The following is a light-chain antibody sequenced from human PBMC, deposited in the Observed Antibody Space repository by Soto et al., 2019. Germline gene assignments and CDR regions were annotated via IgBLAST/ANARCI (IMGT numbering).Light chain of an antibody. CDR2: AAS. J-gene: IGKJ1*01. CDR1: QSISSY. V-gene: IGKV1-39*01. Sequence: DIQMTQSPSSLSASVGDRVTITCRASQSISSYLNWYQQKPGKAPKLLIYAASSLKSGVPSRFSGSGSGTDFTLTISSLQPEDFATYYCQQSYSTPTFGQGTQVDIK. CDR3: QQSYSTPT.